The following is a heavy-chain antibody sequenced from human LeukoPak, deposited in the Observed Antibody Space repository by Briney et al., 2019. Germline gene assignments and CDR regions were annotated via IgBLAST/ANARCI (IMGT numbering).Heavy chain of an antibody. Sequence: SETLSLTCTVSGYSISSGYYWGWIRQPPGKGLEWIGSIYHSGSTYYNPSLKSRVTISVDTSKNQFSLKLSSVTAADTAVYYCARVEYSSSPFRSGFDPWGQGTLATVSS. CDR3: ARVEYSSSPFRSGFDP. D-gene: IGHD6-6*01. CDR1: GYSISSGYY. V-gene: IGHV4-38-2*02. J-gene: IGHJ5*02. CDR2: IYHSGST.